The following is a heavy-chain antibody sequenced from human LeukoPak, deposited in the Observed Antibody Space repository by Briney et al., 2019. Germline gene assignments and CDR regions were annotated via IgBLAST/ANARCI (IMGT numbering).Heavy chain of an antibody. D-gene: IGHD5-18*01. V-gene: IGHV1-2*02. J-gene: IGHJ4*02. CDR3: ASDGGYSYDLGY. CDR2: INPNSGGT. CDR1: GYTFTGYY. Sequence: GASVKVSCKASGYTFTGYYMHWVRQAPGQGLEWMGWINPNSGGTSYAQKFQGRVTMTRDTSISTAYMELSRLRSDDTAVYYCASDGGYSYDLGYWGQGTLVTVSS.